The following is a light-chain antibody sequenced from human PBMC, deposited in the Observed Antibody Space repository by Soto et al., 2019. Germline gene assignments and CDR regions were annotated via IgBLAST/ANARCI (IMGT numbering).Light chain of an antibody. CDR3: CSYASSATWV. CDR2: EDT. CDR1: SSDVGGSKV. V-gene: IGLV2-23*01. J-gene: IGLJ3*02. Sequence: QSALTQPASVSGSPGQSITISCTGPSSDVGGSKVVSWYQHHPGKAPKLIIYEDTKRPSGVSIRFSGSKSGNTASLTISGLQAEDEADYYCCSYASSATWVFGGGTKLTVL.